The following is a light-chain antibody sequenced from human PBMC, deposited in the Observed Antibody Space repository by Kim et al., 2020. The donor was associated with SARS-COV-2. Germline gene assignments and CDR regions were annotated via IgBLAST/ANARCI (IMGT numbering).Light chain of an antibody. V-gene: IGKV3-15*01. CDR2: AAS. CDR1: QSVRSN. J-gene: IGKJ4*01. CDR3: QQYDKWPLT. Sequence: SPGWRATLPCMAIQSVRSNLAWYQQKPGQAPSLLIYAASSRVTGNPAKFSGSGSETEFTLTISSLQSEDFAVYYCQQYDKWPLTFGGGTKVDIK.